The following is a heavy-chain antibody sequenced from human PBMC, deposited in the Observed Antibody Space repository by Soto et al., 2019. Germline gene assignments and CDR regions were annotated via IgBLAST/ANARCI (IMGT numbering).Heavy chain of an antibody. J-gene: IGHJ4*01. D-gene: IGHD2-21*01. Sequence: LRFSCSASGFTFSSYWMHWVRQAPGKGLVWVSRINSDGSSTSYADSVKGRFTISRDNAKNTLYLQMNSLRAEDTAVYYCARVREFGYSMWWKTIDYGGHGTLVTVPP. V-gene: IGHV3-74*01. CDR3: ARVREFGYSMWWKTIDY. CDR1: GFTFSSYW. CDR2: INSDGSST.